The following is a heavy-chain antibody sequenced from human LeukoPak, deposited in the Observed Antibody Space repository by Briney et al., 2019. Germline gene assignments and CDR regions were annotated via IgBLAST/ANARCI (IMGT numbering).Heavy chain of an antibody. J-gene: IGHJ4*02. Sequence: PSATLSLTCAVYGGSFSGYYWSWIRQPPGKGLEWIGEINHSGSTNYNPSLKSRVSISVDSSKNQFSLKVSSVTAADTAVYYCARGSDTAAGLYWGQGTLVTVSS. CDR3: ARGSDTAAGLY. CDR2: INHSGST. CDR1: GGSFSGYY. V-gene: IGHV4-34*01. D-gene: IGHD6-13*01.